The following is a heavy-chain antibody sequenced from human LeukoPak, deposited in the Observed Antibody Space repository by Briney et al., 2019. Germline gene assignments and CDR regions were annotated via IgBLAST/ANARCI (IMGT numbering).Heavy chain of an antibody. CDR3: ARDLTYYDFWSGYSVWFDP. CDR1: GGSISSSGYY. D-gene: IGHD3-3*01. J-gene: IGHJ5*02. V-gene: IGHV4-31*03. Sequence: SETLSLTCTVSGGSISSSGYYWSWIRQHPGKGLEWIGYIYYSGSTCYNPSLKSRVTISVDTSKNQFSLKLSSVTAADTAVYYCARDLTYYDFWSGYSVWFDPWGQGTLVTVSS. CDR2: IYYSGST.